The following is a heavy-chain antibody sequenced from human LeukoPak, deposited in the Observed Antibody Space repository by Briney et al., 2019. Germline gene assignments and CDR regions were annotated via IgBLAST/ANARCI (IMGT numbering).Heavy chain of an antibody. CDR2: INPNSGGS. V-gene: IGHV1-2*02. CDR3: ARCQLVVAASLCDY. CDR1: GYSFTGYH. Sequence: ASVKVSCKAFGYSFTGYHIHWVRQAPGQGLEWMGWINPNSGGSNYAQKFQGRVTMTRDTSISTAYLDLSRPRSDDTAVYYCARCQLVVAASLCDYWGQGALVTVSS. D-gene: IGHD2-15*01. J-gene: IGHJ4*02.